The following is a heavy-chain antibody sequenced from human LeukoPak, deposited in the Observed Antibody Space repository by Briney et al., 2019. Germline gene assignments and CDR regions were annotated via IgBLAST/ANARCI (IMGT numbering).Heavy chain of an antibody. CDR3: ARDQGRLSTSWYTGY. CDR2: INPDSGDT. Sequence: ASVKVSCKASGYIFTGCYIHWVRQAPGQGLEWMGRINPDSGDTIFAQRFQGRVTMSRDTSITTAYMEVSRLRPDDTAVYFCARDQGRLSTSWYTGYWGQGTQVTVSS. CDR1: GYIFTGCY. J-gene: IGHJ4*02. D-gene: IGHD6-13*01. V-gene: IGHV1-2*06.